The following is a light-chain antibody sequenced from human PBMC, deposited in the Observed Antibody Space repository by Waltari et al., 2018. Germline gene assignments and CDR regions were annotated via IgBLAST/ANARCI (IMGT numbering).Light chain of an antibody. V-gene: IGKV3-11*01. Sequence: EVVLTQSPATLSLSPGESATLSCRASQSVSDYLVWYQQKPGQAPRLLIYDASKRATGIPPRFSGSGSGTDFTLTISSLEPEDIAVYYCQHRSTWRHTFGGGTKVEIK. CDR1: QSVSDY. CDR3: QHRSTWRHT. J-gene: IGKJ4*01. CDR2: DAS.